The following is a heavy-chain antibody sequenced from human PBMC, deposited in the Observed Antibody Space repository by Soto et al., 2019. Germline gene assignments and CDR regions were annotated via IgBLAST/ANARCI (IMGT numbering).Heavy chain of an antibody. V-gene: IGHV1-69*01. J-gene: IGHJ5*02. D-gene: IGHD5-12*01. CDR1: GGTFSSYA. Sequence: QVQLVQSGAEVKKPGSSVKVSCKASGGTFSSYAIRWVRQAPGQGLAWMGGIIPIFGTANYAQKFQGRVTITADESTSTAYMELSSLRSEDTAVYYCARDGWGMATITVRNWFDPWGQGTLVTVCS. CDR3: ARDGWGMATITVRNWFDP. CDR2: IIPIFGTA.